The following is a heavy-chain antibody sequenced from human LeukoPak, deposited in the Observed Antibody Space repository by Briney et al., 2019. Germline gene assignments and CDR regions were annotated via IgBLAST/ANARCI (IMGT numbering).Heavy chain of an antibody. J-gene: IGHJ4*02. Sequence: PGRSLRLSCAASGFTFCRYAMGWVRPAPGKGLEWVAVISYDGSNKYYADSVKGRFTISRDNSKNTLYLQMNSLRAEDTAVYYCARDFRPVVGAAGTFDYWGQGTLVTVSS. CDR3: ARDFRPVVGAAGTFDY. CDR2: ISYDGSNK. V-gene: IGHV3-30*04. CDR1: GFTFCRYA. D-gene: IGHD6-13*01.